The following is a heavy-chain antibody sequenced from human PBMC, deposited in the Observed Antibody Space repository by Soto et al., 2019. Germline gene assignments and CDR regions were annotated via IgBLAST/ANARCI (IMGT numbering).Heavy chain of an antibody. V-gene: IGHV4-4*02. CDR3: ASAAPRGFDWFDP. J-gene: IGHJ5*02. Sequence: SETLSLTCAVSGGSISSSNWWSWVRQPPGKGLEWIGEIYHSGSTNYNPSLKSRVTISVDKSKNQFSLKLSSVTAEDTAVYYCASAAPRGFDWFDPWGQGTLVTVSS. CDR2: IYHSGST. CDR1: GGSISSSNW. D-gene: IGHD2-15*01.